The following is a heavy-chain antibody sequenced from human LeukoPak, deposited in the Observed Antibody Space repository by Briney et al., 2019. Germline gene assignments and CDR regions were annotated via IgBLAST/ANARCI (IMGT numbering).Heavy chain of an antibody. V-gene: IGHV3-74*01. CDR3: ARLRDTVTSASDY. Sequence: GGSLRLSCAASGFTFSTYWMYWVRHAPEQGLVWVARITADGSKNYADSVKDRFTISRDTAKNSLYLQMNSLRVEDTAVYNCARLRDTVTSASDYWGQGTLVTVSS. CDR2: ITADGSK. J-gene: IGHJ4*02. D-gene: IGHD4-17*01. CDR1: GFTFSTYW.